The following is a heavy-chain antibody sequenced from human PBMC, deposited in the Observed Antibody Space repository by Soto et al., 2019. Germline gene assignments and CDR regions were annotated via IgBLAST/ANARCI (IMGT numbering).Heavy chain of an antibody. D-gene: IGHD3-3*01. CDR3: ARVAIFGVVTLSLLFDS. Sequence: SETLSLTCTVSGGSISSYYWSWIRQPPGKGLEWIGYIYYSGSTNYNPSLKSRVTISVDTSKNQFSLKLSSVTAADTAVYYCARVAIFGVVTLSLLFDSRGQGTLVIVSS. J-gene: IGHJ5*01. CDR1: GGSISSYY. CDR2: IYYSGST. V-gene: IGHV4-59*01.